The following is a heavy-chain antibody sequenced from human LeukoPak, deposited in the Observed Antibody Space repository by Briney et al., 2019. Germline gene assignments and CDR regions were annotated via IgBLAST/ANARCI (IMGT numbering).Heavy chain of an antibody. J-gene: IGHJ1*01. V-gene: IGHV5-51*01. D-gene: IGHD4-23*01. Sequence: GESLKISCKGSGYSFTSYWIGWVRQMPGKGLEWMGIIYPGDSDTRYSPSSQGQVTISADKSISTAYLQWSSLKASDTAMYYCARLSGRGLTTVVTPGYFQHWGQGTLVTVSS. CDR1: GYSFTSYW. CDR2: IYPGDSDT. CDR3: ARLSGRGLTTVVTPGYFQH.